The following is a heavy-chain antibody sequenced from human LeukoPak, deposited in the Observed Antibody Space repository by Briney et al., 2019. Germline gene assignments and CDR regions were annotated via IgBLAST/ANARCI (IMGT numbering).Heavy chain of an antibody. J-gene: IGHJ3*02. V-gene: IGHV4-34*01. Sequence: SETLSLTCAVYGGSFSGYYWSWIRQPPGKGLERIGEINHSGSTNYNPSLKSRVTISVDTSKNQFSLKLSSVTAADTAVYYCARFIVVVPAASPPLAFDIWGQGTMVTVSS. D-gene: IGHD2-2*01. CDR3: ARFIVVVPAASPPLAFDI. CDR2: INHSGST. CDR1: GGSFSGYY.